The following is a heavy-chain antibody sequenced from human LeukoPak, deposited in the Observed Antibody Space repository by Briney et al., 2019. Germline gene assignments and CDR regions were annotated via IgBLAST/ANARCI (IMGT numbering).Heavy chain of an antibody. Sequence: GGSLRLSCAASGFAFSRYVMIWVRQAPGRGLEWVSSISGSGGSTYYADSVKGRFTISRDKSKNTLYLQMNSLRAEDTAVYYCAKVPYDFWSGPFFDYWGQGTLVTVSS. CDR1: GFAFSRYV. J-gene: IGHJ4*02. D-gene: IGHD3-3*01. CDR2: ISGSGGST. CDR3: AKVPYDFWSGPFFDY. V-gene: IGHV3-23*01.